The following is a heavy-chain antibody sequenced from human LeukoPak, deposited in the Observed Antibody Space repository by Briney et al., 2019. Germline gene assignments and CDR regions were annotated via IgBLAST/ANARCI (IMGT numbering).Heavy chain of an antibody. CDR3: ARDTGVVRGVIGY. CDR2: ISSSSSTI. CDR1: GFTFSSYS. V-gene: IGHV3-48*01. D-gene: IGHD3-10*01. Sequence: GGSLRLSCAASGFTFSSYSMNWVRQAPGKGLEWVSYISSSSSTIYYADSVKGRFTISRDNAKNSLYLQMNSLRAEVTAVYYCARDTGVVRGVIGYWGQGSLVTVSS. J-gene: IGHJ4*02.